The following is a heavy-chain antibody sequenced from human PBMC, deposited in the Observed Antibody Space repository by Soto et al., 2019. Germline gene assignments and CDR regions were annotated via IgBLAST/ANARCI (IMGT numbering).Heavy chain of an antibody. CDR1: GGSISSYY. CDR3: ATRAADYDFWSGYYSYYYDMDV. V-gene: IGHV4-59*08. Sequence: SETLSLTCTVSGGSISSYYWSWIRQPPGKGLEWIGYIYYSGSTNYNPSLKSRVTISVDTSKNQFSLKLSSVTAADTAVYYCATRAADYDFWSGYYSYYYDMDVWGKGTAVTIS. CDR2: IYYSGST. D-gene: IGHD3-3*01. J-gene: IGHJ6*03.